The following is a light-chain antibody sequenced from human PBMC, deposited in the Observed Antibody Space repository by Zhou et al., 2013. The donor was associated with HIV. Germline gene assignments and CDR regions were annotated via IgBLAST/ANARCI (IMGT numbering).Light chain of an antibody. J-gene: IGKJ3*01. CDR2: ATS. CDR3: QQSYYTPS. CDR1: HSVTTY. Sequence: DVQMTQSPSSLSASVGDRVTITCRTSHSVTTYLNWYQQKPGKVPMLLIYATSILQSGVPSRFSGSGSATDFTLAISSLQPEDFATYYCQQSYYTPSFGPGTKWISN. V-gene: IGKV1-39*01.